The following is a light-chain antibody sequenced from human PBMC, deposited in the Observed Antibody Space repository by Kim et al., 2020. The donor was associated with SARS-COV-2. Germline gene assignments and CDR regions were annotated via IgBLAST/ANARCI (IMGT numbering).Light chain of an antibody. CDR1: QNVKNG. CDR3: QQYHNHST. CDR2: MAS. V-gene: IGKV1-5*03. Sequence: AAVGDTVTITCGASQNVKNGLAWYKQMPGKVPKLRIAMASRLHPGAPPRCRGSGFGAHFTLTSTTLQEDDFATYYCQQYHNHSTFGQGTKVDIK. J-gene: IGKJ1*01.